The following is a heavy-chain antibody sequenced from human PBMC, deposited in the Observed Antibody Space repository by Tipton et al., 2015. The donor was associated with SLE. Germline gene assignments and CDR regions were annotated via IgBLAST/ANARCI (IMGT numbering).Heavy chain of an antibody. CDR3: ARARNYDSSGYPPDAFDI. CDR1: GGSISSGSHY. V-gene: IGHV4-61*01. D-gene: IGHD3-22*01. Sequence: LRLSCTVSGGSISSGSHYWSWIRQPPGKGLEWIGYIYYSGSTNYNPSLKSRVTISVDTSKNQFSLKLSSVTAADTAVYYCARARNYDSSGYPPDAFDIWGQGTMVTVSS. J-gene: IGHJ3*02. CDR2: IYYSGST.